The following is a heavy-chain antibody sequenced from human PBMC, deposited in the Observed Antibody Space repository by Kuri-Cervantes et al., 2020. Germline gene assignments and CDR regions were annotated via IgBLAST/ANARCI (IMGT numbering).Heavy chain of an antibody. D-gene: IGHD3-10*01. CDR1: GFTFSSYA. J-gene: IGHJ6*02. Sequence: GESLKISCAASGFTFSSYAMHWVRQAPGKGLVWVSRINTDGTTTNYADSVKGRFTISRDSAKNTAYLQMNGLRGEDTAVYYCARSRDVSYYGMDVWGQGTTVTVSS. CDR2: INTDGTTT. V-gene: IGHV3-74*01. CDR3: ARSRDVSYYGMDV.